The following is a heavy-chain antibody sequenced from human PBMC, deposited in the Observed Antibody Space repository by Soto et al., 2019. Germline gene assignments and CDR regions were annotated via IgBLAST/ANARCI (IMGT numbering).Heavy chain of an antibody. CDR2: ISSWSNTI. J-gene: IGHJ4*02. CDR1: GFTFSSYS. Sequence: EVQLVESGGGLVQPGGSLRLSCAASGFTFSSYSMNWVRQAPGKGLEWVSYISSWSNTIYYADSVKGRFTISRDNAKNSLFLQVNSLRVEDTAVYYCARVTGTTPPRFDYWGQGTLVTVSS. V-gene: IGHV3-48*01. CDR3: ARVTGTTPPRFDY. D-gene: IGHD1-7*01.